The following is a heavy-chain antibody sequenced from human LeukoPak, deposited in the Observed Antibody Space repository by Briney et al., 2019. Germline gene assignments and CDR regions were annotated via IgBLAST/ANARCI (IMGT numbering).Heavy chain of an antibody. V-gene: IGHV3-7*01. Sequence: PGGSLRLSCAASGFTFSSYAMSWVRQAPGKGLEWVANIKQDGSEKYYVDSVKGRFTISRDNAKNSLYLQMNSLRAEDTAVYYCAREGVVGAPIDAFDIWGQGTMVTVSS. D-gene: IGHD1-26*01. CDR3: AREGVVGAPIDAFDI. CDR1: GFTFSSYA. CDR2: IKQDGSEK. J-gene: IGHJ3*02.